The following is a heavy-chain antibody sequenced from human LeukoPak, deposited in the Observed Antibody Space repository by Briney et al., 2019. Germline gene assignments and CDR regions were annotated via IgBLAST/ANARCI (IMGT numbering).Heavy chain of an antibody. CDR1: GFTFSSYA. CDR2: ISYDGSNK. J-gene: IGHJ4*02. V-gene: IGHV3-30-3*01. D-gene: IGHD5-12*01. Sequence: PGGSLRLFCAASGFTFSSYAMHWVRQAPGKGLEWVAVISYDGSNKYYADSVKGRFTISGDNSKNTLYLQMNSLRAEDTAVYYCARDSPATDYWGQGTLVTVSS. CDR3: ARDSPATDY.